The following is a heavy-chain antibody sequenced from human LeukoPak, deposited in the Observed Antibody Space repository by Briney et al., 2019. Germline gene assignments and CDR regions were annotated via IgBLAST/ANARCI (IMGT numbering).Heavy chain of an antibody. CDR3: ARLKMDTLAARVNAFDI. CDR2: IRYLGST. D-gene: IGHD6-25*01. Sequence: PSETLSLTCAVSGASISSSSYFWAWVRQPPGKGLEWIASIRYLGSTFYNPSLQSRVTISVDTPKNQFSLKLSSVTAADTAVYYCARLKMDTLAARVNAFDIWGQGTMVTVSS. J-gene: IGHJ3*02. V-gene: IGHV4-39*01. CDR1: GASISSSSYF.